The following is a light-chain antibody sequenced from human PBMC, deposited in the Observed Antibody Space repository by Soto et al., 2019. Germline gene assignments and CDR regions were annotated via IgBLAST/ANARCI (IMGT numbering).Light chain of an antibody. J-gene: IGKJ4*01. CDR2: AAS. Sequence: DIQKTQSPSSLSASVGDRVTITCRASQSISSYLNWYQQKPGKAPKLLIYAASSLHSGVPSRFSGSGSGTDFTLTISSLQPEDFATYYCQQSYSTPLTFGGGTKVEIK. V-gene: IGKV1-39*01. CDR1: QSISSY. CDR3: QQSYSTPLT.